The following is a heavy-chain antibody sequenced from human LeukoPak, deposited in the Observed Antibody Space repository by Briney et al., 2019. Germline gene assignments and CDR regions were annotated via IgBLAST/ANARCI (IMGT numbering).Heavy chain of an antibody. CDR3: ASKYYYDSSGYYFGY. J-gene: IGHJ4*02. V-gene: IGHV3-53*01. Sequence: PGGSLRLSCAASGFTVSSNYMSWVRQAPGKGLEWVSVIYSGGSTYYADSVKGRFTISRDNSKNTLYLQMNSLRAEDTAVYYCASKYYYDSSGYYFGYWGQGTLVTVSS. D-gene: IGHD3-22*01. CDR2: IYSGGST. CDR1: GFTVSSNY.